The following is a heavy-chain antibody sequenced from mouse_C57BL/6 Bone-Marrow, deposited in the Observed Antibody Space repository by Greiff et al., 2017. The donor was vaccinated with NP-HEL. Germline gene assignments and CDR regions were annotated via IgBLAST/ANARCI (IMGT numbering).Heavy chain of an antibody. CDR1: GFTFSDYG. CDR2: ISSGSSTI. V-gene: IGHV5-17*01. Sequence: DVQLQESGGGLVKPGGSLKLSCAASGFTFSDYGMHWVRQAPEKGLEWVAYISSGSSTIYYADTVKGRFTISRDNAKNTLFLQMTSLRSEDTAMYYCARRYRGLYYYAMDYWGQGTSVTVSS. J-gene: IGHJ4*01. D-gene: IGHD2-12*01. CDR3: ARRYRGLYYYAMDY.